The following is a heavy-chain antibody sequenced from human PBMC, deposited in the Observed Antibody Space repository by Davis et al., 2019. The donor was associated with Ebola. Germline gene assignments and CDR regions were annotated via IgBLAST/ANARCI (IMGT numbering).Heavy chain of an antibody. Sequence: PAGSLSLSCAVSGVTVSSCDMSRVLQAPGKGLEWVSVIYSGGSTYYADSVKGRFTIYRHNSKNTLYLQMNSLRAEDTAVYYGAGASNTGGHFYYYYGMDVLGQGTTVTVSS. J-gene: IGHJ6*02. D-gene: IGHD3-3*02. CDR3: AGASNTGGHFYYYYGMDV. CDR1: GVTVSSCD. CDR2: IYSGGST. V-gene: IGHV3-53*04.